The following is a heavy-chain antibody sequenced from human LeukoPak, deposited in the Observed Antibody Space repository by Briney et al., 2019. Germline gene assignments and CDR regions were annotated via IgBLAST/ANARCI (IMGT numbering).Heavy chain of an antibody. D-gene: IGHD5-18*01. Sequence: SETLSLTCTVSGGSTSSYYWSWVRQPPGKGLEWSGYNSYSGSTNYNPSLKSRVTISVDTCKNQFSLKVSSVTAADTAVYYCARDPWLGYWGEGTLVTVSS. CDR1: GGSTSSYY. V-gene: IGHV4-59*01. CDR2: NSYSGST. CDR3: ARDPWLGY. J-gene: IGHJ4*02.